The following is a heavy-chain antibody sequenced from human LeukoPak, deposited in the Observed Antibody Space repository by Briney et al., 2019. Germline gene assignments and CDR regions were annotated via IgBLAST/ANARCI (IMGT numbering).Heavy chain of an antibody. CDR3: ARENSRADY. CDR1: GFTFSSYS. D-gene: IGHD2/OR15-2a*01. CDR2: ISSGSYHI. Sequence: GGSLRLSCEASGFTFSSYSMNWVRQAPGKGLEWVASISSGSYHIYYADALKGRFTISRDNAKNSLYLQMNSLRAEDTAVYYCARENSRADYWGQGTLVTVSS. J-gene: IGHJ4*02. V-gene: IGHV3-21*01.